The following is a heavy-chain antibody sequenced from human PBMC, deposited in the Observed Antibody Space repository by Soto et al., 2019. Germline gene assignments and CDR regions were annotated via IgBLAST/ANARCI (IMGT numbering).Heavy chain of an antibody. D-gene: IGHD1-7*01. CDR3: AREYWNYVYCYYYGMDF. V-gene: IGHV3-30-3*01. Sequence: PGGSLRLSCAASGFTFSSYAMHWVRQAPGKGLEWVAVISYDGSNKYYADSVKGRSTISRDNSKNTLYLQMNSLRAEDTTVYYCAREYWNYVYCYYYGMDFWGQGTTVTVSS. CDR1: GFTFSSYA. J-gene: IGHJ6*02. CDR2: ISYDGSNK.